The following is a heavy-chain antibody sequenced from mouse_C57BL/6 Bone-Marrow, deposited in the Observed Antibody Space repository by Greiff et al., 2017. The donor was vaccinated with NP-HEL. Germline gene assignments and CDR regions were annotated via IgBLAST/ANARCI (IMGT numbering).Heavy chain of an antibody. D-gene: IGHD3-2*02. CDR3: ASPRRSSGYLYYAMDY. J-gene: IGHJ4*01. CDR1: GFNIKNTY. V-gene: IGHV14-3*01. CDR2: LDPANGHT. Sequence: EVQLHQSVAELVRPGASVKLSCTASGFNIKNTYMHWVKQRPEQGLEWIGRLDPANGHTKYATKFQGKATITADTSSNTAYLQLSSLTSEDTAIYYCASPRRSSGYLYYAMDYWGQGTSVTVSS.